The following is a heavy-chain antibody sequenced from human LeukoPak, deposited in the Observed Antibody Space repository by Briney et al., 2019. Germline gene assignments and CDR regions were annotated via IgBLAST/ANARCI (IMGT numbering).Heavy chain of an antibody. D-gene: IGHD3-9*01. CDR2: INPNSGGT. Sequence: GASVKVSCKASGYTFTSYYMHWVRQAPGQGLEWMGWINPNSGGTNYAQKFQDRVSMTRDTSISTAYMHLSRLRSVDTAVYYCARSPHILTGENFDYWGQGTLLTVSS. V-gene: IGHV1-2*02. CDR3: ARSPHILTGENFDY. CDR1: GYTFTSYY. J-gene: IGHJ4*02.